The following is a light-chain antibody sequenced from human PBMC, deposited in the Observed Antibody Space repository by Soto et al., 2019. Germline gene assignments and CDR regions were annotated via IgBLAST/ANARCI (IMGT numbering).Light chain of an antibody. CDR1: SSDVGGYNY. Sequence: QSALTQPRSVSGSPGQSVTISCTGTSSDVGGYNYVSWYQQHPGKAPKLMIYDVSQRPSGVPDRFSGSKSGNTASLTISGLHHEDEADYYCCSSAGSHVLFGGGTKVTVL. CDR2: DVS. V-gene: IGLV2-11*01. J-gene: IGLJ2*01. CDR3: CSSAGSHVL.